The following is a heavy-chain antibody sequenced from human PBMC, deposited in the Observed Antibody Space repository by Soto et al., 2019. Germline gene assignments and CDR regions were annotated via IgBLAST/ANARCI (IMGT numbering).Heavy chain of an antibody. V-gene: IGHV1-46*03. CDR3: AVPVTRGDY. CDR1: GYTFTSYY. D-gene: IGHD4-17*01. Sequence: QVQLVQSGAEVKKPGASVKVSCKASGYTFTSYYMHWVRQTPGQGHEWMGIINPSGGSASYAQKVNGRLTRTSDTSTSTAYMDLSSRRSEDTAVYYCAVPVTRGDYWGQGTLVAVSS. CDR2: INPSGGSA. J-gene: IGHJ4*02.